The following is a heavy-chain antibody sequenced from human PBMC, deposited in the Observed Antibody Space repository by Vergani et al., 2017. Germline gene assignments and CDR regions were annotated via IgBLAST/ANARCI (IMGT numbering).Heavy chain of an antibody. CDR1: GFTFGDHH. CDR2: IRDKVASYST. V-gene: IGHV3-72*01. D-gene: IGHD2-15*01. Sequence: EVQLVESGGGLLRPGGSVRLSCVGSGFTFGDHHMDWVRQAPGKGLEWVGRIRDKVASYSTFYAASVKGRFTISRDDSKSIAYLQMNSLKTEDTAVYYCTRDFPKTRGGDYWGQGTLVTVSS. J-gene: IGHJ4*02. CDR3: TRDFPKTRGGDY.